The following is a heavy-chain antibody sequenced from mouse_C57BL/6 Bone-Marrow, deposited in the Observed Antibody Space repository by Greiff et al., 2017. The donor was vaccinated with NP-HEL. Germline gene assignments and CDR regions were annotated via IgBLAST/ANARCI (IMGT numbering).Heavy chain of an antibody. CDR1: GYTFTSYW. CDR3: TRYGIYYYGSAWFAY. D-gene: IGHD1-1*01. CDR2: IYPGNSDT. J-gene: IGHJ3*01. V-gene: IGHV1-5*01. Sequence: VQLKESGTVLARPGASVKMSCKTSGYTFTSYWMHWVKQRPGQGLEWIGAIYPGNSDTSYNQKFKGKAKLTAVTSASTAYMELSSLTNEDSAVYYCTRYGIYYYGSAWFAYWGQGTLVTVSA.